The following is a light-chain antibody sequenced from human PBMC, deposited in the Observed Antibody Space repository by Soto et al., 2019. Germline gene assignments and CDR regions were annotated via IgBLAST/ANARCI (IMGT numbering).Light chain of an antibody. CDR3: QQYNRYPRT. Sequence: DIQMTQSPSTLSASVGDRVTITCRASQSISSWLAWYQQKPGKAPNLLIYDASSLESGVPSRFSSSGSGTEFTLTISSLQPDDFATYYCQQYNRYPRTFGQGTKVDIK. V-gene: IGKV1-5*01. J-gene: IGKJ1*01. CDR1: QSISSW. CDR2: DAS.